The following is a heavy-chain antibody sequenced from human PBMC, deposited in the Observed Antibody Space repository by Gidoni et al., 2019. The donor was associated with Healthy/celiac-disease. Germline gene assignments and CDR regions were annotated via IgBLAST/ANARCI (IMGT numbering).Heavy chain of an antibody. D-gene: IGHD4-17*01. CDR2: ISSSGSTI. V-gene: IGHV3-48*03. CDR3: ARGRSFYGDYSAVHY. Sequence: EVQLVESGGGLVQPGGSLRLSCAASGFTFSSYEMNWVRQAPGKGLEWVSYISSSGSTIYYADSVKGRFTISRDNAKNSLYLQMNSLRAEDTAVYYCARGRSFYGDYSAVHYWGQGTLVTVSS. J-gene: IGHJ4*02. CDR1: GFTFSSYE.